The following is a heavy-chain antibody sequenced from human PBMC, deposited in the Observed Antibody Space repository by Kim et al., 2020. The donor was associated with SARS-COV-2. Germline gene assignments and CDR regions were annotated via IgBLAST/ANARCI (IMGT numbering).Heavy chain of an antibody. CDR2: IDASDGTT. J-gene: IGHJ4*02. Sequence: GGSLRLSCTTSGFTFTGYAMSWVRQAPGKGLEWVSSIDASDGTTYYVDSVKGRFTISRDNSKNPLYLQMNSLRADDTAVYYCMKGGWGWIWDHWGQGTRVTVSS. CDR1: GFTFTGYA. CDR3: MKGGWGWIWDH. D-gene: IGHD2-2*03. V-gene: IGHV3-23*01.